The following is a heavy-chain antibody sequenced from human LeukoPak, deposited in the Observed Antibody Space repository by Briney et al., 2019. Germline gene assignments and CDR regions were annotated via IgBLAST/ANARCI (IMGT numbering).Heavy chain of an antibody. V-gene: IGHV4-39*07. CDR1: GDSISGTSYY. Sequence: SETLSLTCTVSGDSISGTSYYWVWIRQPPGKGLEWNGEINHSGSTNYNPSLKSRVTISLDTSKNQFSLKLSSVTAADTAVYYCARVSVRWRSTAKLYYFDYWGQGTLVTVSS. D-gene: IGHD5-18*01. CDR2: INHSGST. CDR3: ARVSVRWRSTAKLYYFDY. J-gene: IGHJ4*02.